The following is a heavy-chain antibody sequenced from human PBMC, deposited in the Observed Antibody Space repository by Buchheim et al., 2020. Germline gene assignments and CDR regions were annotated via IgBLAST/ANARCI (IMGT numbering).Heavy chain of an antibody. D-gene: IGHD3-3*01. CDR3: ARGFEWFFGGGMDV. Sequence: EVQLVESGGGLVQPGGSLRLSCAASGFTFISYSMNWVRQAPGKGLEWVSYISSSSTIYYADSVKGRFTISRDNAKTSLYLQMNSLRDEDTAVYYCARGFEWFFGGGMDVWGQGTT. V-gene: IGHV3-48*02. CDR1: GFTFISYS. CDR2: ISSSSTI. J-gene: IGHJ6*02.